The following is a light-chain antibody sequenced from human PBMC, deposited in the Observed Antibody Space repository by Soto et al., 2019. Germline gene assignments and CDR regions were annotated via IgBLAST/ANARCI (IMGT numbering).Light chain of an antibody. V-gene: IGLV2-23*02. Sequence: QSALTQPASVSGSPGQSITISCTGTSSDIGSYNLVSWYQHHPGKAPKLMIYEVSKRPSGVSNRFSGSRSGNTASLTISGLQAEDEADYYCCSYGGSSIYVLFGGGTQLTVL. J-gene: IGLJ2*01. CDR1: SSDIGSYNL. CDR3: CSYGGSSIYVL. CDR2: EVS.